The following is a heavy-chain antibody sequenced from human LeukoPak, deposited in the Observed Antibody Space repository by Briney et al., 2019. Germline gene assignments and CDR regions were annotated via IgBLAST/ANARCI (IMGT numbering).Heavy chain of an antibody. CDR3: AKDQYYYDSSGYYFFRYFDY. CDR1: GFTFSSYA. CDR2: ISGSGGST. J-gene: IGHJ4*02. Sequence: PGRSLRLSCAASGFTFSSYAMSWVRQAPGKGLEWVPAISGSGGSTYYADSVKGRFTISRDNSKNTLYLQMNSLRAEDTAVYYCAKDQYYYDSSGYYFFRYFDYWGQGTLVTVSS. D-gene: IGHD3-22*01. V-gene: IGHV3-23*01.